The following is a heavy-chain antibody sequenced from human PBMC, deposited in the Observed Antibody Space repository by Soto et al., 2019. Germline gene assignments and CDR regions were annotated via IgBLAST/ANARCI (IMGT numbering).Heavy chain of an antibody. V-gene: IGHV4-59*01. CDR1: GGSISSYY. CDR3: ARAVPGSTGTHHSGSGIFYVSPFDY. J-gene: IGHJ4*02. Sequence: PSETLSLTCTVSGGSISSYYWSWIRQPPGKGLEWIGYIYYNGSTNYNPSLKSRVTISVDTSKNQFSLKLSSVTAADTAVYYCARAVPGSTGTHHSGSGIFYVSPFDYWGQGALVTVSS. CDR2: IYYNGST. D-gene: IGHD3-10*01.